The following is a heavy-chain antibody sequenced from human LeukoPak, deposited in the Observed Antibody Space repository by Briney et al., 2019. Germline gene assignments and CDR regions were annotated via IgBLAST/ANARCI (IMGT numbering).Heavy chain of an antibody. CDR3: ARGGLYWHI. D-gene: IGHD2-15*01. Sequence: GGSLRLSCAASGFTVSSNYMSWVRQAPGKGLEGVANIKQDGSEKNYVDSVKGRFTISRDNARNSLYLQMDSLRAEDTALYYCARGGLYWHIWGQGTMVTVSS. CDR2: IKQDGSEK. CDR1: GFTVSSNY. J-gene: IGHJ3*02. V-gene: IGHV3-7*04.